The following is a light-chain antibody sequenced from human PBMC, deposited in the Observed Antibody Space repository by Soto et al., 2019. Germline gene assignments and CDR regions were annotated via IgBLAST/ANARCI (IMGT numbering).Light chain of an antibody. CDR2: DAS. V-gene: IGKV1-5*01. CDR1: QSISNW. CDR3: QHYNSYSEA. Sequence: DIQMTQSPSSLSASVGDRVTITCRASQSISNWLAWYQQKPGKAPKLLIFDASSLQSGVPLRFSGSASGTEFTLTISSLQPDDFATYYCQHYNSYSEAFGQGTKVDIK. J-gene: IGKJ1*01.